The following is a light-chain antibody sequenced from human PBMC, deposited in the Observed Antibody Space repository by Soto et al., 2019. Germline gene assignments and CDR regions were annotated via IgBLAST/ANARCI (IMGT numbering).Light chain of an antibody. J-gene: IGLJ1*01. Sequence: QSVLTQPPSLSGAPGQRVTISCTGRSANIRAGYDVHWYQQLPGTAPKLLIYGNSNRPSGVPDRISGSKSGTSASLAITGLQAEDEADYYCQSYDSSLSGRGDVFGTGTKVTVL. CDR1: SANIRAGYD. CDR3: QSYDSSLSGRGDV. CDR2: GNS. V-gene: IGLV1-40*01.